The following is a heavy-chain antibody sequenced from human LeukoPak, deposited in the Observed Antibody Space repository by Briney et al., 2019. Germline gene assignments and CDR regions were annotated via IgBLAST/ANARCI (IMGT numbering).Heavy chain of an antibody. CDR2: IYHSGST. D-gene: IGHD3-22*01. CDR1: GGSFSGYY. Sequence: SETLSLTCAVYGGSFSGYYWSWIRQPPGKGLEWIGYIYHSGSTYYNPSLKSRVTISVDRSKNQFSLKLSSVTAADTAVYYCARASSGYHLSYWGQGTLVTVSS. V-gene: IGHV4-34*01. CDR3: ARASSGYHLSY. J-gene: IGHJ4*02.